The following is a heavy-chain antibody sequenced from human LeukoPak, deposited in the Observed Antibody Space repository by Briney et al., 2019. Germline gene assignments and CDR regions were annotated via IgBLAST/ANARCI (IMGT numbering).Heavy chain of an antibody. Sequence: SETLSLTCSVSGGSISSSSYYWGWIRQPPGKGLEWIGSIYYSGSTYYNPSLKSRVTISVDTSKNQFSLKLSSVTAADTAVYYCAREEGWLRRTYYFDYWSQGTLVTVSS. CDR2: IYYSGST. D-gene: IGHD5-12*01. J-gene: IGHJ4*02. CDR1: GGSISSSSYY. V-gene: IGHV4-39*07. CDR3: AREEGWLRRTYYFDY.